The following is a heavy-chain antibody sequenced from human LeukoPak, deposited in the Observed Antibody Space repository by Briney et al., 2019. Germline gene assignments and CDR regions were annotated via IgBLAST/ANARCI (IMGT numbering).Heavy chain of an antibody. Sequence: GGSLRLSCTASGFTLGDYAMSWVRQAPGKGLEWVGFIRSKAYGGATEYAASVKGRFTISRDDSKSSVYLQMNSLTTEDTAVYYCTRDQQPLVRRCDYWGQGTLVTVSS. CDR3: TRDQQPLVRRCDY. J-gene: IGHJ4*02. CDR2: IRSKAYGGAT. CDR1: GFTLGDYA. V-gene: IGHV3-49*04. D-gene: IGHD6-13*01.